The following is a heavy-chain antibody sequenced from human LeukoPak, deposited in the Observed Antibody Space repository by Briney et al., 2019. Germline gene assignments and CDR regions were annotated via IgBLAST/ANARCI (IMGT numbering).Heavy chain of an antibody. CDR1: GGSISSYY. Sequence: PSETLSLTCTVSGGSISSYYWSWIRQPPGKGLEWIGCIYYSGTTNYNPSLKSRVTISVDTSKNQFSLKLSSVTAADTAVYYCARHPPKTYDFLTGNYLPSWYFDLWGRDTLVTVSS. CDR3: ARHPPKTYDFLTGNYLPSWYFDL. V-gene: IGHV4-59*08. D-gene: IGHD3-9*01. CDR2: IYYSGTT. J-gene: IGHJ2*01.